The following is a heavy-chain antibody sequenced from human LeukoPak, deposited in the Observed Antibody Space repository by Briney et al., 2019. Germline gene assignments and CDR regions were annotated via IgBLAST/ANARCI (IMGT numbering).Heavy chain of an antibody. V-gene: IGHV1-2*02. Sequence: ASVKVSCKASGYIFSDYVIHWVRQAPGHGLESMGWINPKSGGTNYVQKFQGRVTMTRDMSINTVYMELSSLNSDDTAMYYRAKDVIMGDYQGWLDPWGQGTLVTVSS. CDR3: AKDVIMGDYQGWLDP. J-gene: IGHJ5*02. CDR2: INPKSGGT. CDR1: GYIFSDYV. D-gene: IGHD3-16*01.